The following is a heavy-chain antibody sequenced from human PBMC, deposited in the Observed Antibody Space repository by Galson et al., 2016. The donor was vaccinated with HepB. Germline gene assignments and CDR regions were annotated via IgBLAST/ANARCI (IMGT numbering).Heavy chain of an antibody. CDR2: IDRYGSET. V-gene: IGHV3-7*01. D-gene: IGHD3/OR15-3a*01. J-gene: IGHJ4*02. CDR1: RFTFSNFW. CDR3: TTYRGPTWTFFDY. Sequence: SLRLSCAASRFTFSNFWMVWVRQAPGKGLEWVANIDRYGSETNYVDSVKGRLTISRDNAKNSLYLQMNNLRAEDTATYYCTTYRGPTWTFFDYWGQGTLVTVSS.